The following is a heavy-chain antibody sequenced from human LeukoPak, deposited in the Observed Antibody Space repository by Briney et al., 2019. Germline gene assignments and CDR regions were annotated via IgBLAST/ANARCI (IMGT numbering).Heavy chain of an antibody. D-gene: IGHD3-16*01. CDR2: ISWNSGSM. CDR1: GFTFDDYA. J-gene: IGHJ4*02. Sequence: GGSLRLSCAASGFTFDDYAMHWVRQAPGKGLEWVSGISWNSGSMGYADSVKGRFTISRDNSKNTLYLQMNSLRAEDTAVYFCAKDRPEAYFDYWGQGTLVTVSS. V-gene: IGHV3-9*01. CDR3: AKDRPEAYFDY.